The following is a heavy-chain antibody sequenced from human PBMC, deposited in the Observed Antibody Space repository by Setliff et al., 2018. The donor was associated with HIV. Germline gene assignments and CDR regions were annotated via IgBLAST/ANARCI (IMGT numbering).Heavy chain of an antibody. Sequence: SETLSLTCTVSGGSISSHYWSWIRQPSGKGLEWIGYIYDSGSTNYNPSLKSRVTVSLDTSKNQFSLKLRSVTAADTAVYYCARGIYYYYYYMDVWGKGTTVTVSS. J-gene: IGHJ6*03. CDR3: ARGIYYYYYYMDV. V-gene: IGHV4-59*11. CDR1: GGSISSHY. CDR2: IYDSGST.